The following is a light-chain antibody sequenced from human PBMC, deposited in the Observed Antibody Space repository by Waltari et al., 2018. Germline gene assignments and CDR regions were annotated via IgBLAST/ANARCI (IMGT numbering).Light chain of an antibody. Sequence: QSALTQPASVSGSPGQSITISCTGTSSDVGGYNYVSWYQLHPGKAPKLMIYDVSNRPSGVSNRFSGSKSGNTASLTISGLQAEDEAEYYCSSYTTSSTLVVFGGGTKLTVL. CDR2: DVS. V-gene: IGLV2-14*03. J-gene: IGLJ2*01. CDR1: SSDVGGYNY. CDR3: SSYTTSSTLVV.